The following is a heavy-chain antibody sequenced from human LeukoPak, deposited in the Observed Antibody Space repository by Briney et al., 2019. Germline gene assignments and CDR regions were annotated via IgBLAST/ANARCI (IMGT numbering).Heavy chain of an antibody. CDR3: AREDYGSGSYPRDY. Sequence: PGGSLRLSCAASGFTFSSFALHWVRQAPGKGLEYVSAISSNGRNTYYANSVKGRFTISRDNSKNTLYLQMGSLRAEDMAVYYCAREDYGSGSYPRDYWGQGTLVTVSS. CDR1: GFTFSSFA. V-gene: IGHV3-64*01. J-gene: IGHJ4*02. D-gene: IGHD3-10*01. CDR2: ISSNGRNT.